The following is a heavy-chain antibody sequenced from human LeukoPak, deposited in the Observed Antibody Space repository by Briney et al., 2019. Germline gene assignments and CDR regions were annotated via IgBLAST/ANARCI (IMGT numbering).Heavy chain of an antibody. CDR3: AREPYSYGPHFDY. CDR1: GFTFSSYS. J-gene: IGHJ4*02. Sequence: GSLRLSCAASGFTFSSYSLNWVRQAPGKGLEWVPSISSSSSYIYYADSVKGRFTISRDNAKNSLYLQMNSLRAEDTAVYYCAREPYSYGPHFDYWGQGTLVTVSS. CDR2: ISSSSSYI. D-gene: IGHD5-18*01. V-gene: IGHV3-21*01.